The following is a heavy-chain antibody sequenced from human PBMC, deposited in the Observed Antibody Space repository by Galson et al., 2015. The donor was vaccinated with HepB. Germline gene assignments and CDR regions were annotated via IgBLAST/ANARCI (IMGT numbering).Heavy chain of an antibody. V-gene: IGHV3-30*18. J-gene: IGHJ3*02. Sequence: SLRLSCAASGFTFSSYGMHWVRQAPGKGLEWVAVISYDGSNKYYADSVKGRFTISRDNSKNTLYLQMNSLRAEDTAVYYCAKTEIPWSVTDAFDIWGQGTMVTVSS. CDR3: AKTEIPWSVTDAFDI. CDR2: ISYDGSNK. CDR1: GFTFSSYG. D-gene: IGHD5-18*01.